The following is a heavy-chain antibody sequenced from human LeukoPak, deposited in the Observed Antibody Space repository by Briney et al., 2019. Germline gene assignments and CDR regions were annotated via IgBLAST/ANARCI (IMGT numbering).Heavy chain of an antibody. CDR3: ANDIHSGSYLIFDY. J-gene: IGHJ4*02. Sequence: SVKVSCKASGGTFSSYAISWVRQAPGQGLEWMGGIIPIFGTANYAQKFQGRVTITADESTSTAYMELSSLRSEDTAVYYCANDIHSGSYLIFDYWGQGTLVTVSS. V-gene: IGHV1-69*01. CDR2: IIPIFGTA. CDR1: GGTFSSYA. D-gene: IGHD1-26*01.